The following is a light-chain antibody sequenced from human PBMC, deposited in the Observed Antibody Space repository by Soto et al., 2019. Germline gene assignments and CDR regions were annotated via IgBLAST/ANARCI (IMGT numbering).Light chain of an antibody. CDR1: ESVSSY. CDR3: QQRNNWPPST. CDR2: DAS. J-gene: IGKJ5*01. V-gene: IGKV3-11*01. Sequence: EIVLTQSPATLSLSPGARGPLSCRARESVSSYLAWYQQRPGQAPRLLIYDASNRATGIPARFSGSGSGTDFTLTIDNLEPEDFSIYYCQQRNNWPPSTVGQGTRLEIK.